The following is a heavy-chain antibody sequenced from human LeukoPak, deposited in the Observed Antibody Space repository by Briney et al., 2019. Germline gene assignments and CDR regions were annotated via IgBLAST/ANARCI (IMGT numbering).Heavy chain of an antibody. CDR2: IWYDGSNK. CDR3: ARGPATAFDI. Sequence: GRSLRLSCAASGFTFSSYGMHCVRQAPGKGLEWVAVIWYDGSNKYYADSVKGRFTISRDNSKNTLYLQMNSLRAEDTAVYYCARGPATAFDIWGQGTMVTVSS. J-gene: IGHJ3*02. D-gene: IGHD1-14*01. CDR1: GFTFSSYG. V-gene: IGHV3-33*01.